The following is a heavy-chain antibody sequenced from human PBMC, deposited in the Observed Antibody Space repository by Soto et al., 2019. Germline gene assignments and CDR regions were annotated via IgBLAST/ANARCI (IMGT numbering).Heavy chain of an antibody. CDR2: IYNDGTYS. J-gene: IGHJ4*02. V-gene: IGHV3-74*01. Sequence: GGSLRLSCAASGFIFKMYWMHWVRQSPGKGLVWISRIYNDGTYSDYADSVRGRFTISRDNVNDTLYLQMNNLRAEDSGLYYCTRGPRPISTGTGAYWGQGTQVTVPQ. CDR3: TRGPRPISTGTGAY. D-gene: IGHD3-10*01. CDR1: GFIFKMYW.